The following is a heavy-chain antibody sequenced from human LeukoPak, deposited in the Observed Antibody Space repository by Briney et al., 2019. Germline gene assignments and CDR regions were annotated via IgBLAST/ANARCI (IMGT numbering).Heavy chain of an antibody. CDR3: ARGLYYDSSGP. D-gene: IGHD3-22*01. J-gene: IGHJ4*02. CDR1: GGSFSGYY. CDR2: INHSGST. V-gene: IGHV4-34*01. Sequence: SETLSLTCAVYGGSFSGYYWSWIRQPPGKGLEWIGEINHSGSTNYNPSLKSRVTISVDTSKNQFSLKLSPVTAADTAVYYCARGLYYDSSGPWGQGTLVTVSS.